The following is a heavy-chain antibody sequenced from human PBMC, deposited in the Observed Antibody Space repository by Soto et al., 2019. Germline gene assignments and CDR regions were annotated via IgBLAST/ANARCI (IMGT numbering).Heavy chain of an antibody. CDR3: ASSPRGNYGSPSYFDY. V-gene: IGHV4-4*02. CDR2: IKHTGDA. Sequence: SETLSLTCAVSGDSIKTETWWSWLRQLPGTGLEWIGEIKHTGDANANPALRSRVSMSVDRTKNQFSLNLRSVSAADTAVYYCASSPRGNYGSPSYFDYWGQGTLVTVPS. J-gene: IGHJ4*02. CDR1: GDSIKTETW. D-gene: IGHD3-10*01.